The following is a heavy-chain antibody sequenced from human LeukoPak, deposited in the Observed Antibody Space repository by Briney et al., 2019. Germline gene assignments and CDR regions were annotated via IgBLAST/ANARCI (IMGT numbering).Heavy chain of an antibody. CDR1: GFTFSSYA. CDR3: AKIHTRTRITIFGVVISWFDP. V-gene: IGHV3-30-3*01. D-gene: IGHD3-3*01. J-gene: IGHJ5*02. CDR2: ISYDGSNK. Sequence: GGSLRLSCAASGFTFSSYAMHWVRQAPGKGLEWVAVISYDGSNKYYADSVKGRFTISRDNSKNTLYLQMNSLRAEDTAVYYCAKIHTRTRITIFGVVISWFDPWGQGTLVTVSS.